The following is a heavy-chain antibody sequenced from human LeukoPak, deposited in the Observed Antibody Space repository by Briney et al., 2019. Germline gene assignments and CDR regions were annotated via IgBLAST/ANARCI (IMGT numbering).Heavy chain of an antibody. J-gene: IGHJ4*02. Sequence: PGGSLRLSCAASGFTFSDYYMSWIRQAPGKGLEWVSYISYSVTSMYYADSVKGRFTISRDNAKNSLYLQMNSLRAEDTALYYCARGGYSHQYYFDYWGQGTLVTVSS. CDR1: GFTFSDYY. CDR2: ISYSVTSM. CDR3: ARGGYSHQYYFDY. V-gene: IGHV3-11*01. D-gene: IGHD3-22*01.